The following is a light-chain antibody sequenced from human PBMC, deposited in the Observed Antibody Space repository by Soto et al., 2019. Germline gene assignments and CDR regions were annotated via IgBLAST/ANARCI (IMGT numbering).Light chain of an antibody. CDR1: QSVGSN. V-gene: IGKV3-11*01. CDR2: DGS. CDR3: QQRSDWPPT. J-gene: IGKJ4*01. Sequence: PGERATLSCRASQSVGSNLAWYQQRLGQAPRLLIYDGSNRATGIPARFSGSGSGTDFILTISSLEPEDFAVYYCQQRSDWPPTFGGGTKVEIK.